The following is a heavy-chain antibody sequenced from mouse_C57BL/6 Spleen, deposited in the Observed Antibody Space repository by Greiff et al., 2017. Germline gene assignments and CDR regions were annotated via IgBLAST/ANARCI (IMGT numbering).Heavy chain of an antibody. CDR1: GFSLTSYG. J-gene: IGHJ4*01. V-gene: IGHV2-6-1*01. CDR2: IWSDGST. Sequence: QVQLQQSGPGLVAPSQSLSITCTVSGFSLTSYGVHWVRQPPGKGLEWLVVIWSDGSTTYNSALKSRLSISKDNSKSQVFLKMNSLQTDDTAMYYCARHDRGSSDAMDDWGQGTSVTVSS. CDR3: ARHDRGSSDAMDD. D-gene: IGHD3-2*02.